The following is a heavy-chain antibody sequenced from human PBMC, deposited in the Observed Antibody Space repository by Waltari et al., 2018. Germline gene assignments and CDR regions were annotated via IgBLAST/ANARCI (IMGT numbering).Heavy chain of an antibody. CDR1: GFTFSSYG. CDR3: APSFYGSGSHDY. Sequence: QVQLVESGGGVVQPGRSLRLSCAASGFTFSSYGLHWVRQAPGKGLEWMGGFDPEDGETIYAQKFQGRVTMTEDTSTDTAYMELSSLRSEDTAVYYCAPSFYGSGSHDYWGQGTLVTVSS. J-gene: IGHJ4*02. D-gene: IGHD3-10*01. CDR2: FDPEDGET. V-gene: IGHV1-24*01.